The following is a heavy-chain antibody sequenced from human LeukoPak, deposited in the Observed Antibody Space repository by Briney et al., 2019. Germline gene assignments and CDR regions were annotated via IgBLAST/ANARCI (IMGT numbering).Heavy chain of an antibody. J-gene: IGHJ4*02. D-gene: IGHD3-22*01. Sequence: ASVTVSCKASGGTFSSYAISWVRQAPGQGPEWMGWISAYNGNTNYAQKLQGRVTMITDTSTSTAYMELRSLRSDDTAVYYCARVKAFNEYYYDSSGYPLPAGGSYYFDYWGQGTLVTVSS. CDR3: ARVKAFNEYYYDSSGYPLPAGGSYYFDY. V-gene: IGHV1-18*01. CDR1: GGTFSSYA. CDR2: ISAYNGNT.